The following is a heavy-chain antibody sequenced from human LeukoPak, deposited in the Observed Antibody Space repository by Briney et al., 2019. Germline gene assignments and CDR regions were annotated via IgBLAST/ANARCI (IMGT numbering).Heavy chain of an antibody. CDR1: GFTFDDYA. CDR2: ISWNSGSI. V-gene: IGHV3-9*01. CDR3: AKDKDPYSGSYYGRVYN. Sequence: GGSLRLSCAASGFTFDDYAMHWVRQAPGKGLEWVSGISWNSGSIGYADSVKGRFTISRNNAKNSLYLQMNSLRAEDTALYYCAKDKDPYSGSYYGRVYNWGQGTLVTVSS. J-gene: IGHJ4*02. D-gene: IGHD1-26*01.